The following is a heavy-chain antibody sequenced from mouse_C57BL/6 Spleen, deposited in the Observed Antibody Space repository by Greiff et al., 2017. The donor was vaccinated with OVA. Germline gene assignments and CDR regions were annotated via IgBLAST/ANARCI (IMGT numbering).Heavy chain of an antibody. J-gene: IGHJ2*01. D-gene: IGHD1-1*01. Sequence: GGGLVQPKGSLKLSCAASGFSFNTYAMNWVRQAPGKGLEWVARIRSKSNNYATYYADSVKDRFTISRDDSESMLYLQMNNLKTEDTAMYYCVRHLPTVGFDYWGQGTTLTVSS. CDR3: VRHLPTVGFDY. CDR2: IRSKSNNYAT. CDR1: GFSFNTYA. V-gene: IGHV10-1*01.